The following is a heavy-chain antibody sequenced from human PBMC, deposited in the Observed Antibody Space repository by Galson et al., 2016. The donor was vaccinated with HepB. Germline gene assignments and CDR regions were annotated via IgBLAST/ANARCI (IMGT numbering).Heavy chain of an antibody. CDR3: ARVSGESGPDY. CDR2: VWYDGSNK. CDR1: GFTFSSCG. D-gene: IGHD3-10*01. J-gene: IGHJ4*02. V-gene: IGHV3-33*01. Sequence: SLRLSCAASGFTFSSCGMHWVRQAPGKGLEWVAVVWYDGSNKYYADSVKGRFTISRDNSKNTLYLQMNSLRAEDTAVYYCARVSGESGPDYWGQGTLITVSP.